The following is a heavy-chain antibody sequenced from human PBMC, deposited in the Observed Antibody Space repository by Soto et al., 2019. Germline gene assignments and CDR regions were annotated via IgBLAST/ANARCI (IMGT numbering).Heavy chain of an antibody. Sequence: GSPRLPCATSGFTFNQHAMKWVPQAPGKGLEWVATISATGGSTYYADSVKGRFTISRDNSKNTLYLQMNGLRVEDTAVYYCAKDRLAGNFDYWGQGTQVTVSS. CDR3: AKDRLAGNFDY. V-gene: IGHV3-23*01. CDR1: GFTFNQHA. CDR2: ISATGGST. J-gene: IGHJ4*02.